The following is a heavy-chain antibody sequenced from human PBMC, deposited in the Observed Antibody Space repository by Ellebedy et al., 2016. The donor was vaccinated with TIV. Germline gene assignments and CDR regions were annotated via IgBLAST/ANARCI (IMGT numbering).Heavy chain of an antibody. CDR1: GFTFGRYG. J-gene: IGHJ4*02. Sequence: PGGSLRLSCAASGFTFGRYGMHWVPQAPGKGLEWVAVIWFDGSKEFYADSVKGRFTISRDDSKNEVFLQMSSLRAEDTAVYYCARPAYQLLSYYFDSWGQGTLVTVSS. CDR2: IWFDGSKE. CDR3: ARPAYQLLSYYFDS. V-gene: IGHV3-33*01. D-gene: IGHD2-2*01.